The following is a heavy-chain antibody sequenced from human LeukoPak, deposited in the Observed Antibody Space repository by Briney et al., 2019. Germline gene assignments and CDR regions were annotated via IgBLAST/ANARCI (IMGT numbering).Heavy chain of an antibody. V-gene: IGHV4-39*07. J-gene: IGHJ3*02. CDR1: GGSISSSSYY. CDR2: IYYSGST. D-gene: IGHD2-2*01. CDR3: ARGGPSAFDI. Sequence: SETLSLTCTVSGGSISSSSYYWGWIRQPPGKGLEWIGSIYYSGSTYYNPSLKSRVTISVDTSKNQFSLKLSSVTAADTAVYYCARGGPSAFDIWGQGTMVTVSS.